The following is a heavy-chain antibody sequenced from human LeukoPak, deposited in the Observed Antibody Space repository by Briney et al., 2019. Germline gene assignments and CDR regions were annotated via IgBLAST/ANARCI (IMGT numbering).Heavy chain of an antibody. V-gene: IGHV3-15*01. CDR2: IKSQTDNGTT. Sequence: GGSLRLSCAASGFTFDDYGMSWVRQAPGKGLEWVGRIKSQTDNGTTDYAAPVKGRFTISRDDSKNTLYLQMNSLKTEDTAVYYCTTFYYWGQGTLVTVSS. CDR1: GFTFDDYG. CDR3: TTFYY. J-gene: IGHJ4*02.